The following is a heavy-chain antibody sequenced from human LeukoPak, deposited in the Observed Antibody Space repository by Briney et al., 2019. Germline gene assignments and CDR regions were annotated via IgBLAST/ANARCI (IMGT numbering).Heavy chain of an antibody. Sequence: ASVKVSCTASGYTFTSYGISWVRQAPGQGLEWMGWINTNTGNPTYAQGFTGRFVFSLDTSVSTAYLQVSSLKAEDTAVYYCARDAYDSSGYYAGAFDYWGQGTLVTVSS. CDR1: GYTFTSYG. J-gene: IGHJ4*02. D-gene: IGHD3-22*01. CDR3: ARDAYDSSGYYAGAFDY. CDR2: INTNTGNP. V-gene: IGHV7-4-1*02.